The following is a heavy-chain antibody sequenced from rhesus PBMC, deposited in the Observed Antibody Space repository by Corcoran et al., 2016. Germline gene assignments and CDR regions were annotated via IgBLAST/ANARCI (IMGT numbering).Heavy chain of an antibody. CDR1: GYYIRSNY. D-gene: IGHD6-25*01. V-gene: IGHV4-147*01. CDR3: ARDGYSGSWNSLDV. J-gene: IGHJ5-2*02. Sequence: QVQLQESGPGLVTPSTTLSLTCAASGYYIRSNYWSSIRHPPRKGLEWIGSIYGSSGNTYYNPSLKSRVTISTDTSKNQFSLKLSSVTAADTAVYYCARDGYSGSWNSLDVWGRGVLVTVSS. CDR2: IYGSSGNT.